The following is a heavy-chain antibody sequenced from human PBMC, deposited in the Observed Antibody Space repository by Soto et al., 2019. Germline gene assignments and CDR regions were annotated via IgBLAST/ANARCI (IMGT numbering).Heavy chain of an antibody. V-gene: IGHV3-74*01. D-gene: IGHD1-1*01. CDR1: GFSSSDYW. Sequence: EVQLVESGGGLIQPGGSLRLYCAASGFSSSDYWIHWVRQVPGKGLVWVSRIKGDETTTNYADFVKGRFTISRDNAKNTVFLQMNSLRVEDTAVYYCARGGWKAYYMDVWGKGATVSVSS. CDR2: IKGDETTT. J-gene: IGHJ6*03. CDR3: ARGGWKAYYMDV.